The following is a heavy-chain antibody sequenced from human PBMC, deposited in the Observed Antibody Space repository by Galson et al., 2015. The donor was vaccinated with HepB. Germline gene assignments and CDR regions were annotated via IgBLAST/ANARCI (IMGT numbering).Heavy chain of an antibody. CDR2: IENDGSDT. CDR3: STSLDSPSDSPSDS. Sequence: SLRLSCAASGFTLRSHWMHGVRQAPGKGLMWVSGIENDGSDTRYGGAVKVRFTISRDNATTALYLQMNSLRTEDTGVYYCSTSLDSPSDSPSDSWGQGTLVSVSS. V-gene: IGHV3-74*01. CDR1: GFTLRSHW. J-gene: IGHJ4*02. D-gene: IGHD3-9*01.